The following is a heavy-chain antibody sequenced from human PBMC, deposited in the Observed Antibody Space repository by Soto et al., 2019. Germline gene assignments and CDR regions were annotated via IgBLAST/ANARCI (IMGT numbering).Heavy chain of an antibody. J-gene: IGHJ6*02. V-gene: IGHV1-18*01. D-gene: IGHD1-26*01. CDR1: GFTFVTYG. Sequence: GASVKVSCKASGFTFVTYGITWVRQAPGQGLEWMGWISPYNDHTIYAQKFQGRVTMTTDTSTSTAYLELRSLRSDDTAVYYCARDQRLLTGDYYYGMDVWGQGTTVTVSS. CDR3: ARDQRLLTGDYYYGMDV. CDR2: ISPYNDHT.